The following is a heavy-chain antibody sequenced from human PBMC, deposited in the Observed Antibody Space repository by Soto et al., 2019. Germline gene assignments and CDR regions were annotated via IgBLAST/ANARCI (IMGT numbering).Heavy chain of an antibody. J-gene: IGHJ6*02. CDR3: AKRGGRYYGSGSQYGMDV. D-gene: IGHD3-10*01. CDR2: ISYDGSNK. V-gene: IGHV3-30*18. Sequence: QVQLVESGGGVVQPGRSLRLSCAASGFTFSSYGMHWVRQAPGKGLEWVAVISYDGSNKYYADSVKGRFTISRDNSKNTLYLQMNSLRAEDTAVYYCAKRGGRYYGSGSQYGMDVWGQGTTVTVSS. CDR1: GFTFSSYG.